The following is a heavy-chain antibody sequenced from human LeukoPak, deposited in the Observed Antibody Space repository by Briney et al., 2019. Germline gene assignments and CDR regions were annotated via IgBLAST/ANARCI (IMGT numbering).Heavy chain of an antibody. CDR2: IYYSGST. D-gene: IGHD6-13*01. V-gene: IGHV4-59*04. CDR3: AKSRASAGAQWFDP. J-gene: IGHJ5*02. Sequence: PSETLSLTCTVSGGSISSYYWTWIRQPPGKGLEWTGYIYYSGSTYYNPSLESRITMSIDTSKNQFSLKLNSVTAADSAMYYCAKSRASAGAQWFDPWGQGTLVAVSS. CDR1: GGSISSYY.